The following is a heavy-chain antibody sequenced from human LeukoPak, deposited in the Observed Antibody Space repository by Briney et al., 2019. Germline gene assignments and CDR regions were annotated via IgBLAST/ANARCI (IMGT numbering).Heavy chain of an antibody. CDR1: GGSISSSNW. Sequence: SGTLSLTCAVSGGSISSSNWWSWVRQPPGKGLEWIGEIYHSGSTNYNPSLKSRVTISVDTSKNQFSLKLSSVTAADTAVYYCARVNGDGYNPFDYWGQGTLVTVSS. CDR2: IYHSGST. V-gene: IGHV4-4*02. D-gene: IGHD5-24*01. CDR3: ARVNGDGYNPFDY. J-gene: IGHJ4*02.